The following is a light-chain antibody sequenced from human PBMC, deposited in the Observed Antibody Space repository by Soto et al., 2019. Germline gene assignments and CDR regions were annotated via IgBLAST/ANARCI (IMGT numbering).Light chain of an antibody. CDR1: QNINTW. CDR2: KVS. J-gene: IGKJ1*01. CDR3: QQYRGYWT. V-gene: IGKV1-5*03. Sequence: DIQMTQSPSTLSASVGDRVTISCRASQNINTWLAWYQQKPGKALHLLIYKVSHLQSGVPSRFSGSGSGTEFTLTISSLQPDDCATYYCQQYRGYWTFGQGTKVEIK.